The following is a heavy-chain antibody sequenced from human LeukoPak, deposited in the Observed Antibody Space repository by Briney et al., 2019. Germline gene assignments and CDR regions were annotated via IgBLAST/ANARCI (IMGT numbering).Heavy chain of an antibody. CDR3: ATSYSYGPFDY. CDR2: IYSGGST. D-gene: IGHD5-18*01. CDR1: GFTVSSNY. J-gene: IGHJ4*02. Sequence: GGSLRLSCAASGFTVSSNYMSWVRQAPGKGLEWVSVIYSGGSTYYADSVKGRLTISRDNSKNTLYLQMNSLRAEDTAVYFCATSYSYGPFDYWGQGTLVTVSS. V-gene: IGHV3-53*01.